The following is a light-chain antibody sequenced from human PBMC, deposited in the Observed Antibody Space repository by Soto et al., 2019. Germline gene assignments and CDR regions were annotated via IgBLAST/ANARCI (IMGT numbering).Light chain of an antibody. CDR2: DAS. J-gene: IGKJ1*01. CDR1: QSISSW. CDR3: QQYNSPMWT. V-gene: IGKV1-5*01. Sequence: DIQTIQTPSSLSASVADRVTMTCLASQSISSWLAWYQQKPGKAPKLLIYDASSLESGVPSRFSGSGSGTELTLTFSSLQPDDFATYYCQQYNSPMWTFGQGTKVDI.